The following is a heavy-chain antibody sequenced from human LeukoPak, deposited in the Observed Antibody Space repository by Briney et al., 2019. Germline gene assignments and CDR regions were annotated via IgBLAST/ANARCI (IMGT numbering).Heavy chain of an antibody. CDR3: ARDHRYAFDN. V-gene: IGHV3-48*04. Sequence: GGSLRLSCAASGFIFNDYSMNWVRQAAGRGLEWISYVGIDSGNTKYADSVKGRFTISGDRAKNSVFLRMNSLRVEDTAVYYCARDHRYAFDNWGQGVLVTVSS. D-gene: IGHD5-12*01. J-gene: IGHJ4*02. CDR2: VGIDSGNT. CDR1: GFIFNDYS.